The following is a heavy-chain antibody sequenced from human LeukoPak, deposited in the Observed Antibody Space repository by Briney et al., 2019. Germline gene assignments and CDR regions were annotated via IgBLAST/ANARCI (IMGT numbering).Heavy chain of an antibody. CDR1: GFTFSDYY. D-gene: IGHD1-26*01. J-gene: IGHJ4*02. Sequence: GGSLRLSCAASGFTFSDYYMSWIRQAPGKGLEWVSYISSSGSTIYYADSVKGRFTISRDNAKNSLYLQMNSLRAEDPAVYYCARDWGMGATKSFDYWGQGTLVTVSS. CDR3: ARDWGMGATKSFDY. V-gene: IGHV3-11*01. CDR2: ISSSGSTI.